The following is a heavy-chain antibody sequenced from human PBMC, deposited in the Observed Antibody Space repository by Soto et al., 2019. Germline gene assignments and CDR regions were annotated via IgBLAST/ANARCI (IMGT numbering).Heavy chain of an antibody. J-gene: IGHJ4*02. CDR1: GFTFSGSA. D-gene: IGHD1-26*01. CDR2: IRSKANSYAT. V-gene: IGHV3-73*01. CDR3: TRLRGSNDY. Sequence: GGSLRLSCAASGFTFSGSAMHWVRQASGKGLEWVGRIRSKANSYATAYAASVKGRFTISRDDSKNTAYLQMNSLKTEDTAVYYCTRLRGSNDYWGQGTLVTVSS.